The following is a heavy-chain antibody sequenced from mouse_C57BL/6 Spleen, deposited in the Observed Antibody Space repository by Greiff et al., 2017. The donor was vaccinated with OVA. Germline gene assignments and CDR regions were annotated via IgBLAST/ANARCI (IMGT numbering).Heavy chain of an antibody. J-gene: IGHJ2*01. V-gene: IGHV5-9*01. Sequence: DVMLVESGGGLVKPGGSLKLSCAASGFTFSSYTMSWVRQTPEKRLEWVATISGGGGNTYYPDSVKGRFPISRDNAKNTLYLQMRSLRSEDTALYYCARHGGNYFDYWGQGTTLTVSS. D-gene: IGHD1-1*02. CDR1: GFTFSSYT. CDR2: ISGGGGNT. CDR3: ARHGGNYFDY.